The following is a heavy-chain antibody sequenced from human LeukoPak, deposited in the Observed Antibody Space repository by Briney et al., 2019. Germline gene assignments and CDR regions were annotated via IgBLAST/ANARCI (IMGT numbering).Heavy chain of an antibody. CDR1: GGTFISYA. CDR2: IIPIFGTA. CDR3: ARAKGIREYMDV. V-gene: IGHV1-69*05. Sequence: GSSVTVSYKASGGTFISYAISWVRQAPGQGLEWMGGIIPIFGTANYAQKFQGRVTITTDESTSTAYMELSSLRSEDTAVYYCARAKGIREYMDVWGKGTTVTVSS. D-gene: IGHD3-10*01. J-gene: IGHJ6*03.